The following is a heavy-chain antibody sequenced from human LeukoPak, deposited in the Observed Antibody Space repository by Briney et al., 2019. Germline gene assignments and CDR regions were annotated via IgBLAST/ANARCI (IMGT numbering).Heavy chain of an antibody. CDR2: MYYSGST. J-gene: IGHJ4*02. D-gene: IGHD3-16*01. CDR1: GGSISSYY. V-gene: IGHV4-59*01. CDR3: ARGGGSFDY. Sequence: SETLSLTCTVSGGSISSYYWSWIRQPPGKGLEWIGYMYYSGSTNYNPPRKSRVTISVDTSKNQFSLKLTSVTAADTAVYYCARGGGSFDYWGQGILVTVSS.